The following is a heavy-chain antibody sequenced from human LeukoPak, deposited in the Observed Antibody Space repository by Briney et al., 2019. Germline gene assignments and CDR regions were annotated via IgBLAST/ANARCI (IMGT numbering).Heavy chain of an antibody. Sequence: GGSLRLSCTTSGFNFSIYPMTWVRQAPGKGLGWVSAISGSGGSTYYADSVKGRFTISRDNSKNTLYLQMNSLGVEDTAVYYCAKGTFDWSFPLYFDSWGQGILVTVSS. CDR2: ISGSGGST. D-gene: IGHD3-9*01. CDR1: GFNFSIYP. CDR3: AKGTFDWSFPLYFDS. V-gene: IGHV3-23*01. J-gene: IGHJ4*02.